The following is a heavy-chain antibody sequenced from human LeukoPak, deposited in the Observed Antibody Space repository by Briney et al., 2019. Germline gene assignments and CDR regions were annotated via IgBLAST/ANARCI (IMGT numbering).Heavy chain of an antibody. J-gene: IGHJ5*02. V-gene: IGHV4-4*02. Sequence: SETLSLTCAVSGGSISSSNWWSWVRQPPGKGLEWIGEIYHSGSTNYNPSLKSRVTISVDKSKNQFSLRLSSVTAADTAVYYCARAPGGLNGHEVWFDPWGQGTLVTVSS. CDR1: GGSISSSNW. CDR3: ARAPGGLNGHEVWFDP. D-gene: IGHD2-8*01. CDR2: IYHSGST.